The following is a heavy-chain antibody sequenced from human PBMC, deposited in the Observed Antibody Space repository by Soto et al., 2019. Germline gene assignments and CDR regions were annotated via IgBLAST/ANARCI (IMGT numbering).Heavy chain of an antibody. CDR2: IYYSGRT. V-gene: IGHV4-39*01. D-gene: IGHD3-22*01. CDR1: GGSISSSTYY. Sequence: QLQLQESGPGLVKPSETLSLTCTVSGGSISSSTYYWGWIRQPPGKGLEWIGSIYYSGRTYYKPSLESRVTISVDTSKNQFSLKMNFVTAADTAVYYCARHSSRGSGYYPWGQGTMVTVSP. CDR3: ARHSSRGSGYYP. J-gene: IGHJ3*01.